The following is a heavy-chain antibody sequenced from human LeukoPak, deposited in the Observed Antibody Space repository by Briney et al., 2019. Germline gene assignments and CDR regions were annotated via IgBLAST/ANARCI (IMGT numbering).Heavy chain of an antibody. CDR2: MNPNSGNT. D-gene: IGHD4-23*01. CDR3: ATNDYGGNSDWFDP. CDR1: GYTFTSYD. J-gene: IGHJ5*02. V-gene: IGHV1-8*01. Sequence: ASVKVSCKASGYTFTSYDINCVRQATGQGLEWMGWMNPNSGNTGYAQKFQGRVTMTRNTSISTAYMELSSLRSEDTAVYYCATNDYGGNSDWFDPWGQGTLVTVSS.